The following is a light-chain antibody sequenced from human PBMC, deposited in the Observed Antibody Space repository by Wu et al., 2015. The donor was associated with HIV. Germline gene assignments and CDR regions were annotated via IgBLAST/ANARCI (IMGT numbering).Light chain of an antibody. CDR3: QQYNNWPPLT. CDR1: RSVDTK. CDR2: GAS. Sequence: EIVMTQSPATLSVSPGESATLSCRASRSVDTKLAWYQQKPGQAPRLLIYGASTRATGTPGRISGSGSGTDFTLTISSLQSEDFAVYYCQQYNNWPPLTFGGGT. V-gene: IGKV3-15*01. J-gene: IGKJ4*01.